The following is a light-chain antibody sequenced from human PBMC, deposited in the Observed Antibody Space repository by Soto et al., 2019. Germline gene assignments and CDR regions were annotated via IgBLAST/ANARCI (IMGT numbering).Light chain of an antibody. CDR1: SSDVGGYNY. CDR2: EVS. Sequence: QSALTQPPSASGSPGQSVTISCTGTSSDVGGYNYVSWYQQHPGKAPKLMIYEVSKRPSGVPDRFSGSKSGNTASLTVSGLQAEDEADYYCSSYAGSNNLYVFGTGT. V-gene: IGLV2-8*01. CDR3: SSYAGSNNLYV. J-gene: IGLJ1*01.